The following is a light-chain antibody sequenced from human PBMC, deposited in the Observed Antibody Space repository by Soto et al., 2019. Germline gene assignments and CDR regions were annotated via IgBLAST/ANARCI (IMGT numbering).Light chain of an antibody. J-gene: IGLJ2*01. CDR1: SSNIGAGYD. V-gene: IGLV1-40*01. CDR3: QSYDSSLSAVV. Sequence: QLVLTQPPSVSGAPGQSVTVSCTGGSSNIGAGYDVHWYQQLPGTAPKLLIYDNTNRPSGVPDRFSGSKSGTSASLAITGLQAEDEADYYCQSYDSSLSAVVFGGGTKVTVL. CDR2: DNT.